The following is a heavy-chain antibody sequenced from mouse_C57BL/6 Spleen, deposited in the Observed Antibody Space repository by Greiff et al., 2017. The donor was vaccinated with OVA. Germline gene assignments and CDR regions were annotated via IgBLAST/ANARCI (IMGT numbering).Heavy chain of an antibody. Sequence: QVQLQQPGAELVKPGASVKLSCKASGYTFTSYWMHWVKQRPGRGLEWIGRIDPNSGGTKYNEKFKSKATLTVDKPSSTAYMQLSSLTSEDAAVDYCARDYGSSYRYWYFDVWGTGTTVTVSS. CDR2: IDPNSGGT. V-gene: IGHV1-72*01. CDR1: GYTFTSYW. D-gene: IGHD1-1*01. J-gene: IGHJ1*03. CDR3: ARDYGSSYRYWYFDV.